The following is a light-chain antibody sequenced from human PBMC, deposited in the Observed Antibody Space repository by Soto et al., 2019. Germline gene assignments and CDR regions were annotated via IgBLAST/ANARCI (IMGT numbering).Light chain of an antibody. Sequence: QLVLTQPPSASGTPGQRVTISCSGSSSNIGSKTVNWFQQLPGTAPKLLIYINNHRPSGVPDRFSGSKSGTSASLAISGLQSEDEADYYCAAWDDSLNGVVFGGGTKVTVL. V-gene: IGLV1-44*01. CDR1: SSNIGSKT. J-gene: IGLJ2*01. CDR2: INN. CDR3: AAWDDSLNGVV.